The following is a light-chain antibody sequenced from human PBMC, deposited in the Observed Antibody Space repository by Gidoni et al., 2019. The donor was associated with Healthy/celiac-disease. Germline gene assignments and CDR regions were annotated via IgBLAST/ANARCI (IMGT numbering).Light chain of an antibody. CDR3: PQSYSTPPFT. J-gene: IGKJ3*01. Sequence: DIQMTQSPSSILTITCRASQSISSYLNWYQQKPGKAPKLLIYAASSLQSGVPSRFSGSGSGTDFTLTISSLQPEDFATYYCPQSYSTPPFTFGPGTKVDIK. CDR1: QSISSY. V-gene: IGKV1-39*01. CDR2: AAS.